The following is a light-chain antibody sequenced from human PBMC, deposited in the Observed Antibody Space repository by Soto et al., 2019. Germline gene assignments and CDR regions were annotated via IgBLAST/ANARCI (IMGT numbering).Light chain of an antibody. V-gene: IGLV2-11*01. CDR2: DVT. J-gene: IGLJ3*02. CDR1: TSDVGGYNY. Sequence: QLVLTQPRSVSGSPGQSVTISCTGTTSDVGGYNYVSWYQQHPGKAPKLMIYDVTKRPSGVPDRFSGSKSGNTASLTISGLQAEDEADYYCCSYAGSYFGVFGGGTKVTVL. CDR3: CSYAGSYFGV.